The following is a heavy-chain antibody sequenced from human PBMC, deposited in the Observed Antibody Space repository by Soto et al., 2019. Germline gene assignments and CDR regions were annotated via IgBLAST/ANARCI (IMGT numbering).Heavy chain of an antibody. D-gene: IGHD3-3*01. CDR2: ISSSSSYI. Sequence: GGSMRLSCAASGFTFSSYSMNWVRQAPGKGLEWVSSISSSSSYIYYADSVKGRFTISRDNAKNSMYPPTNSLRAEDTAVYYCARELDFWSGYPAGAFDIWGQGTMGTV. CDR3: ARELDFWSGYPAGAFDI. CDR1: GFTFSSYS. J-gene: IGHJ3*02. V-gene: IGHV3-21*01.